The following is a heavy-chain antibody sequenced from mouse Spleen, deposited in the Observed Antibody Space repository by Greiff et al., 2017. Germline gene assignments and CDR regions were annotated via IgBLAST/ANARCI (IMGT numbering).Heavy chain of an antibody. CDR1: GFTFSSYA. V-gene: IGHV5-4*01. D-gene: IGHD1-1*01. J-gene: IGHJ1*03. CDR3: AREDYYGSSYRLDFDV. Sequence: EVHLVESGGGLVKPGGSLKLSCAASGFTFSSYAMSWVRQTPEKRLEWVATISDGGSYTYYPDNVKGRFTISRDNAKNNLYLQMSHLKSEDTAMYYCAREDYYGSSYRLDFDVWGTGTTVTVSS. CDR2: ISDGGSYT.